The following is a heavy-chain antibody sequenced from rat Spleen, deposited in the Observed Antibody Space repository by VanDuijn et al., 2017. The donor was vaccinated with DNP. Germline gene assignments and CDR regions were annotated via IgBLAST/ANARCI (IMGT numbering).Heavy chain of an antibody. CDR3: ARHGRRVFDY. D-gene: IGHD1-11*01. V-gene: IGHV5-58*01. J-gene: IGHJ2*01. CDR1: GFTFSSYW. Sequence: EVQLVESGGGLAQPGRSLKLSCAASGFTFSSYWMYWIRQAPGKGLEWVASLNTDGGSTFYADSVQGRFTISRDNAENTVYLQMNSLRSEDMATYFCARHGRRVFDYWGQGVMVTVSS. CDR2: LNTDGGST.